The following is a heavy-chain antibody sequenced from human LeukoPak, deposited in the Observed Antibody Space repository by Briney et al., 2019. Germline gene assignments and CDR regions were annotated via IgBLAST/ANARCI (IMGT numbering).Heavy chain of an antibody. J-gene: IGHJ4*02. CDR1: GYAFTSYG. CDR2: ISAYNGNT. Sequence: ASVKVSCKASGYAFTSYGISWVRQAPGQGLEWMGWISAYNGNTNYAQKLQGRVTMTTDTSTSTAYMELRSLRSDDTAVYYCARAMYYYGSGSYQLWGQGTLVTVSS. D-gene: IGHD3-10*01. CDR3: ARAMYYYGSGSYQL. V-gene: IGHV1-18*01.